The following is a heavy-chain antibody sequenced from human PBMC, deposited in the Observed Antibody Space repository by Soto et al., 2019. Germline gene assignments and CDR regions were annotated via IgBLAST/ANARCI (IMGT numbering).Heavy chain of an antibody. CDR1: GYSFTSYW. V-gene: IGHV5-51*01. D-gene: IGHD1-26*01. Sequence: GESLKICCKVSGYSFTSYWIGWVRQMPGKGLEWMGIIYPGDSDTRYSPSFQGQVTISADKSISTAYLQWSSLKASDTAMYYCAKASHIVGAPDAFDIWGQGTMVTVSS. CDR3: AKASHIVGAPDAFDI. CDR2: IYPGDSDT. J-gene: IGHJ3*02.